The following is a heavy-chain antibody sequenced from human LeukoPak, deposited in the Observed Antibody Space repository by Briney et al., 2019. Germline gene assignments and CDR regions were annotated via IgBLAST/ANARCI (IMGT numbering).Heavy chain of an antibody. CDR1: GYTFTGYY. CDR2: INPNSGGT. CDR3: ARDYFDSSGYIL. D-gene: IGHD3-22*01. J-gene: IGHJ4*02. V-gene: IGHV1-2*02. Sequence: ASVKVSCKASGYTFTGYYMHWVRQAPGQRLEWMGWINPNSGGTNYAQKFQGRVTMTRDTSISTAYMELSRLRSDDTAVYYCARDYFDSSGYILWGQGTLVTVSS.